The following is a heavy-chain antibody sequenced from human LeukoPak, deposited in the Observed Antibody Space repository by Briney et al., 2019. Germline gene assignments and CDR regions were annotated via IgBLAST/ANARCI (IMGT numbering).Heavy chain of an antibody. V-gene: IGHV1-2*02. Sequence: ASVKVSCKASGYTFTGYYMHWVRQAPGQGLEWMGWINPNSGGTNYAQKFQGRVTMTRDTSISTAYMELSRLRSDDTAVYYCARGLKPEYYDSSGYYWSYYYYYYGMDVWGQGTTVTVSS. D-gene: IGHD3-22*01. CDR3: ARGLKPEYYDSSGYYWSYYYYYYGMDV. CDR1: GYTFTGYY. CDR2: INPNSGGT. J-gene: IGHJ6*02.